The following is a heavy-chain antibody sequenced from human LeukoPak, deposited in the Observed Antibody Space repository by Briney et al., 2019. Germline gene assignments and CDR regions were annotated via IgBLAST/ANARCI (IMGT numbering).Heavy chain of an antibody. Sequence: SETLSLTCTVSGGSISSTGYYWAWIRQPPGKGLEWIGSIYYSGSTYYNPSLKSRVTISVDTSKNQFSLKLSSVTAADTAVYYCARHTQPVYWAFFDYWGQGTLVTVSS. CDR3: ARHTQPVYWAFFDY. J-gene: IGHJ4*02. V-gene: IGHV4-39*01. CDR2: IYYSGST. D-gene: IGHD1-26*01. CDR1: GGSISSTGYY.